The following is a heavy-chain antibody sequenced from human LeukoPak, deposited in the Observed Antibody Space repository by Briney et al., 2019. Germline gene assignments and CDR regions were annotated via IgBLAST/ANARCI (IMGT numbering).Heavy chain of an antibody. CDR2: ISGSGGST. D-gene: IGHD3-10*01. CDR1: GFTFSSFA. Sequence: AGGSLRLSCAASGFTFSSFAMSWVRQAPGKGLEWVSAISGSGGSTYYADSVKGRFTISRDNSKNTLYLQMNNLRAEDTAVYYCARDYYGSGSPIRRLDYWGQGTLVTVSS. J-gene: IGHJ4*02. V-gene: IGHV3-23*01. CDR3: ARDYYGSGSPIRRLDY.